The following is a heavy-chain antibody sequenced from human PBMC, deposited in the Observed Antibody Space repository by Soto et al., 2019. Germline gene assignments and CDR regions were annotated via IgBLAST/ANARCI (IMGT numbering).Heavy chain of an antibody. J-gene: IGHJ5*02. CDR1: GMTFANYN. CDR2: ISRSSTYF. CDR3: VRDISGPAERNWFDP. V-gene: IGHV3-21*01. D-gene: IGHD6-19*01. Sequence: GGSLRLSCVTSGMTFANYNMNWVRQAPGKGLEWVSTISRSSTYFYYADSVKGRFTVSRDDAKNSLFLHMGGLTTDDTGVYFCVRDISGPAERNWFDPWGQGTLVTVSS.